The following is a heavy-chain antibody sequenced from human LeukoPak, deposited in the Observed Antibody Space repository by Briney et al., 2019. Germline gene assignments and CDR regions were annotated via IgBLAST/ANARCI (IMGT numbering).Heavy chain of an antibody. Sequence: GESLKISCKGYGYSFTNYWIGWVRQMPGKGLKWMGIISSGDSDTRYSPSFQGQVTISADKSTSTAYLQWSSLKASETAMYYCARQGYGSGSRLEYWFDPWGQGTLVTVSS. D-gene: IGHD3-10*01. CDR1: GYSFTNYW. CDR2: ISSGDSDT. J-gene: IGHJ5*02. V-gene: IGHV5-51*01. CDR3: ARQGYGSGSRLEYWFDP.